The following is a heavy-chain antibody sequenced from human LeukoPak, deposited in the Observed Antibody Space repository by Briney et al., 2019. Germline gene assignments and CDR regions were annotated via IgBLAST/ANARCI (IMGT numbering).Heavy chain of an antibody. CDR1: GFTFSSYG. CDR3: AKDGVAYYYDSSGYLDY. CDR2: ISYDGSNK. V-gene: IGHV3-30*18. Sequence: GGSLRLSCAASGFTFSSYGTHWVRQAPGKGLEWVAVISYDGSNKYYADSVKGRFTISRDNSKNTLYLQMNSLRAEDTAVYYCAKDGVAYYYDSSGYLDYWGQGTLVTVSS. D-gene: IGHD3-22*01. J-gene: IGHJ4*02.